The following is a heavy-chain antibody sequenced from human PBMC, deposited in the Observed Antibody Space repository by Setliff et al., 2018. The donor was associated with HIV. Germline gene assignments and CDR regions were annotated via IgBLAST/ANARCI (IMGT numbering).Heavy chain of an antibody. Sequence: GGSLRLSCTASESTFSNYWMSWVRQAPEKGLEWVANIKQDGSQRYYVDSVKGRFTISRDNAKNSLYLQMNSLRDEDTAMYYCAKDLFSWFNTPPGWYFDLWGRGTLVTVSS. CDR3: AKDLFSWFNTPPGWYFDL. CDR1: ESTFSNYW. CDR2: IKQDGSQR. V-gene: IGHV3-7*01. J-gene: IGHJ2*01. D-gene: IGHD3-10*01.